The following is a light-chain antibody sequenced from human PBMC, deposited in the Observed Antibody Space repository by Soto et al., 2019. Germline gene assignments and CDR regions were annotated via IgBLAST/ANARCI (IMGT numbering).Light chain of an antibody. V-gene: IGKV3-11*01. CDR2: GVS. Sequence: IVLTQSPATLSLSPGERATLSCRARRTVSSYLSWYQHKPGQAPRLLIYGVSNRATGIPARFSGSGSGTDFTLTISSLEPEDSAVYYCQQRYNWLTFGGGTKVEIK. CDR3: QQRYNWLT. J-gene: IGKJ4*01. CDR1: RTVSSY.